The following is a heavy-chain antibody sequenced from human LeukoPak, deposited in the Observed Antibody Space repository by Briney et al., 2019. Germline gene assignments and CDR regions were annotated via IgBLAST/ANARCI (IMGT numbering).Heavy chain of an antibody. Sequence: SETLSLTCTVSGGSISSSSYYWGWIRQPPGKGLEWIGSIYHGGSTYYNPSLKSRLTISVDTSKNQFSLKLSSVTAAETAVYYCARIHGSPIYYFDYWGQGTLVTVSS. V-gene: IGHV4-39*01. CDR3: ARIHGSPIYYFDY. D-gene: IGHD5-24*01. CDR2: IYHGGST. J-gene: IGHJ4*02. CDR1: GGSISSSSYY.